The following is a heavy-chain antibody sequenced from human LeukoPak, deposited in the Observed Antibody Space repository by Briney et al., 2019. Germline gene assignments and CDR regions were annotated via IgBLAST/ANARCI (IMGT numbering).Heavy chain of an antibody. CDR1: GGTFSSYA. CDR2: ITPIFGTA. Sequence: ASVKVSCKASGGTFSSYAISWVRQAPGQGLEWMGRITPIFGTANYAQKFQGRVTITTDESTSTAYMELSSLRSEDTAVYYCARPVREWELLVLDYWGQGTLVTVSS. J-gene: IGHJ4*02. D-gene: IGHD1-26*01. V-gene: IGHV1-69*05. CDR3: ARPVREWELLVLDY.